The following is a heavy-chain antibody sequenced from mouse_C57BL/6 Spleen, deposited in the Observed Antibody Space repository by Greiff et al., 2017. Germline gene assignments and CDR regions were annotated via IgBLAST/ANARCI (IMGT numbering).Heavy chain of an antibody. D-gene: IGHD2-1*01. CDR1: GFTFSSYA. CDR2: ISSGGDYI. Sequence: EVKVEESGEGLVKPGGSLKLSCAASGFTFSSYAMSWVRQTPEKRLEWVAYISSGGDYIYYADTVKGRFTISRDNARNTLYLQMSSLKSEDTAMYYCTRGYGNYDHWGQGTTLTVSS. V-gene: IGHV5S21*01. J-gene: IGHJ2*01. CDR3: TRGYGNYDH.